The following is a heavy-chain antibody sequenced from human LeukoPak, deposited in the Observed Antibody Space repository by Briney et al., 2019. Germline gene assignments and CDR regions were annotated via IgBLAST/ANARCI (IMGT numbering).Heavy chain of an antibody. V-gene: IGHV1-2*02. Sequence: ASVKVSCKASGYTFSDFYIHWVRQAPGQGLVWMGWINPNRGTTKYAQNFQGRVTMTRDTSINTAYMDLNSLGSDDTAVFYCVRKSATRRTSEFDYWGQGTPVTVSS. CDR2: INPNRGTT. CDR1: GYTFSDFY. CDR3: VRKSATRRTSEFDY. D-gene: IGHD2-2*01. J-gene: IGHJ4*02.